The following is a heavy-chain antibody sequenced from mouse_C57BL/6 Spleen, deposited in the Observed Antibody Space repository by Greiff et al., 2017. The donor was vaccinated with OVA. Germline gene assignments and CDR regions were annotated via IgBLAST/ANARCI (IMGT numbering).Heavy chain of an antibody. J-gene: IGHJ2*01. V-gene: IGHV3-8*01. Sequence: VQLQQSGPGLAKPSQTLSLTCSVTGYSITSDYWNWIRKFPGNKLEYMGYISYSGSTYYNPSLKSRISITRDTSKNQYYLQLNSVTTEDTATYYCARGRYYSGSSDLYYFDYWGQGTTLTVSS. CDR3: ARGRYYSGSSDLYYFDY. CDR2: ISYSGST. D-gene: IGHD1-1*01. CDR1: GYSITSDY.